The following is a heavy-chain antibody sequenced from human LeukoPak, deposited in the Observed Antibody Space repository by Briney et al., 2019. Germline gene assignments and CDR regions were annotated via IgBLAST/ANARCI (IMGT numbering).Heavy chain of an antibody. D-gene: IGHD3-10*01. CDR1: GGTFSSYA. Sequence: SVKVSCTASGGTFSSYAISWVRQAPGQGLEWMRGIIPIFGTTNYAQKFQGRVTITADESTSTAYMELSSLRSEDTAVYYCARGAKFGELLSFDYWGQGTLVTVSS. J-gene: IGHJ4*02. V-gene: IGHV1-69*01. CDR2: IIPIFGTT. CDR3: ARGAKFGELLSFDY.